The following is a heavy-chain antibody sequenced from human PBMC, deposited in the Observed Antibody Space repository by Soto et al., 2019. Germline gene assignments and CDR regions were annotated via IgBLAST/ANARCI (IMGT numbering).Heavy chain of an antibody. D-gene: IGHD5-12*01. Sequence: ASVKVSSKASGYTFTSYYMHWVRQAPGQGLEWMGIINPSGGSTSYAQKFQGRVTMTRDTSTSTVYMELSSLRSEDTAVYYCATYGGSTRYFDYWGQGTLVTVSS. V-gene: IGHV1-46*01. CDR3: ATYGGSTRYFDY. CDR1: GYTFTSYY. J-gene: IGHJ4*02. CDR2: INPSGGST.